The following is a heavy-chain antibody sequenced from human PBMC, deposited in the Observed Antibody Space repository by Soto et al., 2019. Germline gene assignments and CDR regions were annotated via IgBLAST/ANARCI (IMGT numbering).Heavy chain of an antibody. J-gene: IGHJ4*02. D-gene: IGHD4-17*01. CDR3: ARGATVTQYDY. CDR2: GSYSGTT. CDR1: GVSVSSGSFY. Sequence: SETLSLTCTVSGVSVSSGSFYWAWIRQPPGKGLEWIGFGSYSGTTNYKPSLKSRVTVSVDTSRSQISLKVSSLTAADTAVYYCARGATVTQYDYWGQGTLVTVSS. V-gene: IGHV4-61*01.